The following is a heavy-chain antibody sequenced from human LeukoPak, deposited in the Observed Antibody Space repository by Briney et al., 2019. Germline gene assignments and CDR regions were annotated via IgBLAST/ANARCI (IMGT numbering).Heavy chain of an antibody. J-gene: IGHJ3*02. D-gene: IGHD5-24*01. CDR2: IIPILGIA. Sequence: LWASVKVSCKASGGTFSSYAISWVRQAPGQGLEWMGRIIPILGIANYAQKFQGRVTITADKSTSTAYMELSSLRSEDTAVYYCARVRVDGYNWLDDAFDIWGQGTMVTVSS. V-gene: IGHV1-69*04. CDR1: GGTFSSYA. CDR3: ARVRVDGYNWLDDAFDI.